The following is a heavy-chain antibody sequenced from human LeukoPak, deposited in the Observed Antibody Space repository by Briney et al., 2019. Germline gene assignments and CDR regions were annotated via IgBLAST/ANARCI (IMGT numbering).Heavy chain of an antibody. CDR2: IYSGGST. J-gene: IGHJ4*02. V-gene: IGHV3-53*01. CDR3: AKGIAVAGTWFDY. CDR1: GFTVSSNY. Sequence: GGSLRLSCAASGFTVSSNYMSWVRQAPGKGLEWVSVIYSGGSTYYADSVKGRFTISRDNAKNSLYLQMNSLRAEDTAVYYCAKGIAVAGTWFDYWGQGTLVTVSS. D-gene: IGHD6-19*01.